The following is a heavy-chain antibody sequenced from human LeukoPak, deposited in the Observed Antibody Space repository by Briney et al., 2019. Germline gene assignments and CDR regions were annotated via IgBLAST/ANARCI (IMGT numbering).Heavy chain of an antibody. CDR2: ISYDGSNK. D-gene: IGHD6-13*01. Sequence: PGGSLRFSCAASGFTFSSYAMHWVRQAPGKGLEWVAVISYDGSNKYYADSVKGRFTISRDNSKNTLYLQMNSLRAEDTAVYYCARVKGHSSSWRPFDYWGQGTLVTVSS. V-gene: IGHV3-30-3*01. J-gene: IGHJ4*02. CDR3: ARVKGHSSSWRPFDY. CDR1: GFTFSSYA.